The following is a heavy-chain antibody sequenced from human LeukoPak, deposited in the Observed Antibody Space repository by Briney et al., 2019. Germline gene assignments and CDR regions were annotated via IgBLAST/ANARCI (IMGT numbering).Heavy chain of an antibody. V-gene: IGHV3-23*01. CDR2: LTGSGTDT. Sequence: GGSLRLSCAASGLTFGNYAMTWVRQAPGKGLEWVSTLTGSGTDTFYADSVKGRFTISRDSSETTLHLQMNSLRAEDTAVYFCAKARFGSGTYSAFDLWGRGTMVTVSS. CDR1: GLTFGNYA. J-gene: IGHJ3*01. CDR3: AKARFGSGTYSAFDL. D-gene: IGHD3-10*01.